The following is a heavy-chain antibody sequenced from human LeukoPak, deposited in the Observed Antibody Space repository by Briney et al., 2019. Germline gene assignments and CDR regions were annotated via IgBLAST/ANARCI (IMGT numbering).Heavy chain of an antibody. Sequence: GGSLRHSCAASGFRLNNYAMNWVRQTTGKGLEWVSVISSSGDHIYYADSVKGGFTISRDISKNTLYLQMSGLRAGDTAVYYCARGRYSSSWSSRDYWGQGTPVTVSS. CDR3: ARGRYSSSWSSRDY. V-gene: IGHV3-23*01. D-gene: IGHD6-13*01. J-gene: IGHJ4*02. CDR1: GFRLNNYA. CDR2: ISSSGDHI.